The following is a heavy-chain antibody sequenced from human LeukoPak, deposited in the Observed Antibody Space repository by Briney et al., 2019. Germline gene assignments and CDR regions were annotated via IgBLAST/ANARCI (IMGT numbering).Heavy chain of an antibody. V-gene: IGHV3-48*01. CDR2: ISSSSSTI. Sequence: PGGSLRLSCAASGFTFSSHGMKWVRQAPGKGLEWVSYISSSSSTIYYADSVKGRFTISRDNAKNSLYLQMNSLRAEDTALYYCARDLRVVITGSFDSWGQGTLVTVSS. D-gene: IGHD3-22*01. J-gene: IGHJ4*02. CDR3: ARDLRVVITGSFDS. CDR1: GFTFSSHG.